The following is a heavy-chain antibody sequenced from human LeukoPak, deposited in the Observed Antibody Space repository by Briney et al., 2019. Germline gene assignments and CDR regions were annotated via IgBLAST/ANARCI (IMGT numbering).Heavy chain of an antibody. J-gene: IGHJ3*02. CDR1: GFTFSSYS. CDR2: ISSSSSYI. CDR3: ARVRDYSSSSPPADALDI. D-gene: IGHD6-6*01. Sequence: GGSLRLSCAASGFTFSSYSMNWVRQAPGKGLEWVSSISSSSSYIYYADSVKGRFTISRDNAKNSLYLQMNSLRAEDTAVYYCARVRDYSSSSPPADALDIWGQGTMVTVSS. V-gene: IGHV3-21*01.